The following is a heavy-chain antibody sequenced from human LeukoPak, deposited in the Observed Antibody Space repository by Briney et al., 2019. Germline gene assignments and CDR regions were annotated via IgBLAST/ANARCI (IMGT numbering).Heavy chain of an antibody. CDR1: GFTFDDYG. CDR2: IHYSGST. CDR3: ARDVGTALVTGDY. V-gene: IGHV4-59*12. Sequence: GSLRLSCAASGFTFDDYGMSWIRQPPGKGLEWIGYIHYSGSTNYNPSLKSRVTISVDKSKNQLSLKLISVTAADTAVYYCARDVGTALVTGDYWGQGTLVTVSS. J-gene: IGHJ4*02. D-gene: IGHD5-18*01.